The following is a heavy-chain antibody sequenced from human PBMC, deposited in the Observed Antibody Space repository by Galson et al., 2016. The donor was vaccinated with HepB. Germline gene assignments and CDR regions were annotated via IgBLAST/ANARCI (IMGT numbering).Heavy chain of an antibody. Sequence: SLRLSCAASGFNFEGYAMHWVRQAPGKGLEWVSGISWNSGAKGYADSVKGRFTISRDNTKNSLYLQMNSLRAEDTAVYYCARSGGTYSSSSYYFDSWGQGTLVAVSS. D-gene: IGHD6-6*01. CDR2: ISWNSGAK. V-gene: IGHV3-9*01. CDR3: ARSGGTYSSSSYYFDS. CDR1: GFNFEGYA. J-gene: IGHJ4*02.